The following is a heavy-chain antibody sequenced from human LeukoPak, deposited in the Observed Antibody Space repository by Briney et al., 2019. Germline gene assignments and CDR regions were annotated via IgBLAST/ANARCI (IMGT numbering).Heavy chain of an antibody. Sequence: GXXXRLXCAASGFTVSSNYMAWVRQAPGKGLEWVANIHKDGSEKYYVGSVEGRFTISRDNAKNSLYLQMNSLRVDDTAVYYCASEGEYGYGYFYWGQGTLVTVSS. V-gene: IGHV3-7*01. D-gene: IGHD5-18*01. CDR1: GFTVSSNY. CDR3: ASEGEYGYGYFY. CDR2: IHKDGSEK. J-gene: IGHJ4*02.